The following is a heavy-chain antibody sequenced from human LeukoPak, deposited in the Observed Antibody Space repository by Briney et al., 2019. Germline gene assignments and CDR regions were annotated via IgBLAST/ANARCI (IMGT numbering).Heavy chain of an antibody. V-gene: IGHV3-21*01. CDR1: GFTFSSYS. CDR3: ARGLYYDYVWGSYRFGY. J-gene: IGHJ4*02. D-gene: IGHD3-16*02. CDR2: ISSSSSYI. Sequence: GGSLRLSSAASGFTFSSYSMNWVRQAPGTGLEWVSSISSSSSYIYYADSVKGRFTISRDNAKNSLYLQMNSLRAEDTAVYYCARGLYYDYVWGSYRFGYWGQGTLVTVSS.